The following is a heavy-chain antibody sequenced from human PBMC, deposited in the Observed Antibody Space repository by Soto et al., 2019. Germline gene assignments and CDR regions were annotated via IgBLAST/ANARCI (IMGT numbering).Heavy chain of an antibody. J-gene: IGHJ4*02. CDR1: VFTFISYA. CDR2: ISGSGGST. V-gene: IGHV3-23*01. Sequence: PGWSLRLSCASSVFTFISYAMSWVRQAPGKGLEWVSSISGSGGSTYHADSVKGRFTISRDNSKNTLYLQMNSLRVEDTAVYYCAKRWGNRFLEPRDYFDYWGQGTLVTVSS. CDR3: AKRWGNRFLEPRDYFDY. D-gene: IGHD3-3*01.